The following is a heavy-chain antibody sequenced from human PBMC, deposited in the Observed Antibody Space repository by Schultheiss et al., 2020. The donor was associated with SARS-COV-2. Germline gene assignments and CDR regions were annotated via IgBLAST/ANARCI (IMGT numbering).Heavy chain of an antibody. CDR2: ISGSGIST. V-gene: IGHV3-23*01. D-gene: IGHD3-10*01. CDR3: AKDQNYYDSGSR. J-gene: IGHJ1*01. CDR1: GFTFSSYG. Sequence: GESLKISCAASGFTFSSYGMHWVRQAPGKGLEWVSSISGSGISTYYADSVKGRFTISRDSSTNTLYLQMDSLRVEDTAIYYCAKDQNYYDSGSRGGQGTLVTVSS.